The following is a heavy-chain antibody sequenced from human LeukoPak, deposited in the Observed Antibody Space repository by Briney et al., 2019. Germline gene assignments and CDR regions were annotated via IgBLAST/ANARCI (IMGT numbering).Heavy chain of an antibody. CDR2: IYSGGST. CDR3: ARGGVADTRPLDY. Sequence: GGSLRLSCAASGFTVSSNYMSWVRQAPGKGLEWVSVIYSGGSTYYADSVKGRFTISRDNSKNTLYLQMNSLRAEDTAVYYCARGGVADTRPLDYWGQGTLVTVSS. D-gene: IGHD6-19*01. V-gene: IGHV3-66*01. CDR1: GFTVSSNY. J-gene: IGHJ4*02.